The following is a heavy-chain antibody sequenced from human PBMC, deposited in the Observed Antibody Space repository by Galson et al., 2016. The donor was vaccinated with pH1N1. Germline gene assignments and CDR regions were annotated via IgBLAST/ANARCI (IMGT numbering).Heavy chain of an antibody. D-gene: IGHD2-15*01. Sequence: QSGAEVKKPGESLKISCKGSGYNFTNYWIGWVRQMPGRGLEWMGIIYPGDSDTKYSPSLQGQVSISVDKSVTTAYLQWGSVKASDTAMYFCAGVDRYCSGNRGFSGGFDPWGQGPLVTVSS. J-gene: IGHJ5*02. CDR2: IYPGDSDT. CDR1: GYNFTNYW. V-gene: IGHV5-51*03. CDR3: AGVDRYCSGNRGFSGGFDP.